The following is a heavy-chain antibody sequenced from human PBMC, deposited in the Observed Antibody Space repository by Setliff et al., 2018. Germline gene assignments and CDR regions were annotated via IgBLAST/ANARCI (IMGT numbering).Heavy chain of an antibody. D-gene: IGHD2-2*01. J-gene: IGHJ3*02. V-gene: IGHV4-38-2*01. CDR1: GYSISSSYN. CDR3: ARRYCSSTSCHNGDAFDI. CDR2: FSHGGNT. Sequence: NPSETLSLTCAVSGYSISSSYNWGWIRQPPGKGLEWIGSFSHGGNTYYNPSLKSRVTISVDTSKNQFSLKLSSVTATDAAVYYCARRYCSSTSCHNGDAFDIWGQGTMVTVSS.